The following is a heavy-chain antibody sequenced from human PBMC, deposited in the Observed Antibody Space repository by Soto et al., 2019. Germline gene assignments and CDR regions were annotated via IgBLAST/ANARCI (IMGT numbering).Heavy chain of an antibody. CDR3: VKGRGTFRENWYFYQ. CDR1: GFPLSSFA. CDR2: AGSGGSI. D-gene: IGHD3-10*01. V-gene: IGHV3-23*01. J-gene: IGHJ2*01. Sequence: EVQVLESGVGLVQPGGSLRLSCAASGFPLSSFAMTLVRQAPGKGLDWVSTAGSGGSISYADSVKGRFTISRDNSKSTLYLQIRSLSTEDTAVYYCVKGRGTFRENWYFYQWGCGPLVTVSS.